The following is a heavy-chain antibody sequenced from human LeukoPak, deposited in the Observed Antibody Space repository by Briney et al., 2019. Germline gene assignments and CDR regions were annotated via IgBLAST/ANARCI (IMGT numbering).Heavy chain of an antibody. Sequence: PSETLSLTCTVSGGSISSSSYYWGWIRQPPGKGLEWIGSIYYSGSTYYNPSLKSRVTISVDTSKNQFSLKLSSVTAADTAVYYCARYSGYDDGYDYWGQGTLVTVSS. CDR3: ARYSGYDDGYDY. CDR2: IYYSGST. V-gene: IGHV4-39*01. D-gene: IGHD5-12*01. CDR1: GGSISSSSYY. J-gene: IGHJ4*02.